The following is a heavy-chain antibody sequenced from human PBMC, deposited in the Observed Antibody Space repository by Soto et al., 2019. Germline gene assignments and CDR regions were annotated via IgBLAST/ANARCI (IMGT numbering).Heavy chain of an antibody. CDR3: ARVYCSGGSCYSIDY. CDR2: INPSGGST. D-gene: IGHD2-15*01. V-gene: IGHV1-46*03. CDR1: GYTFTSYF. J-gene: IGHJ4*02. Sequence: ASVKVSCKASGYTFTSYFMHWVRQAPGQGLEWMGIINPSGGSTGYAQKFQGRVTMTRDTSTSTVYMELSSLRSEDTAVYYCARVYCSGGSCYSIDYWGQGTPVTVSS.